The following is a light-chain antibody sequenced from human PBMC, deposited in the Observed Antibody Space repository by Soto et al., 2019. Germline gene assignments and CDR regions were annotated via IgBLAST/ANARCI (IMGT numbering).Light chain of an antibody. Sequence: EIVLTQSPGTLSLSPGERATLSCRASQSVSSSYLAWYQQKPGQAPRLLIYGASSRATGIPDRFSGSGSGTGFPLTISRLEPEDLAVYYCQQYGSSPPWTFGQGTKVEIK. V-gene: IGKV3-20*01. CDR3: QQYGSSPPWT. J-gene: IGKJ1*01. CDR1: QSVSSSY. CDR2: GAS.